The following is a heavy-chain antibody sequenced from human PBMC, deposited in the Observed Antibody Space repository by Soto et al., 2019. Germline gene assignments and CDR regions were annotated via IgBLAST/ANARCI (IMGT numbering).Heavy chain of an antibody. V-gene: IGHV4-4*07. CDR3: ARDPPVIAAAGTRRGYGMDV. J-gene: IGHJ6*02. CDR1: GGSISSYY. Sequence: SETLSLTCTVSGGSISSYYWSWIRQPAGKGLEWIGRIYTSGSTNYNPSIKSRVTTSVDTSKNKFSLKLSSVTAADTAVYYCARDPPVIAAAGTRRGYGMDVWGQGTTVTVSS. CDR2: IYTSGST. D-gene: IGHD6-13*01.